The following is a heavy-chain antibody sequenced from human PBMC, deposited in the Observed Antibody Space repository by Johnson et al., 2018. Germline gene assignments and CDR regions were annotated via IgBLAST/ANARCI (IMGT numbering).Heavy chain of an antibody. Sequence: QVQLVQSGGGVVQPGRSLRLSCAASGFTFSSYGMHWVRQAPGKGLAWVAVISYDGSNKYYADSVKGRFTISRDNAKNSLYLQMNSLRAEDTAVYYCAREEYYYVAWKGNMNYSYYYMDVWGKGTTVTVSS. CDR2: ISYDGSNK. D-gene: IGHD3-10*02. J-gene: IGHJ6*03. V-gene: IGHV3-30*03. CDR3: AREEYYYVAWKGNMNYSYYYMDV. CDR1: GFTFSSYG.